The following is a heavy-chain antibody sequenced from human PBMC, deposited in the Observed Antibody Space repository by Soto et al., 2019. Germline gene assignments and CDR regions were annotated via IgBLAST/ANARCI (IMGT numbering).Heavy chain of an antibody. Sequence: SGTLSLTCTVSGGSISSGDYYWSWIRQPPGKGLEWIGYIYYSGSTYYNPSLKSRVTVSVDTSKNQFSLKLSSVTAADTAVYYCARGGYKYQLPHLNYYHGMDVWGQGTTVTVSS. J-gene: IGHJ6*02. V-gene: IGHV4-30-4*01. CDR2: IYYSGST. D-gene: IGHD2-2*01. CDR3: ARGGYKYQLPHLNYYHGMDV. CDR1: GGSISSGDYY.